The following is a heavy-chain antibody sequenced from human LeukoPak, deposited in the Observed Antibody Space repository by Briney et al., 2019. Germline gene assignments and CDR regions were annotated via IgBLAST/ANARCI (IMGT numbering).Heavy chain of an antibody. CDR1: AFSFNTYA. CDR3: AREIFGSGSNPDF. D-gene: IGHD3-10*01. V-gene: IGHV3-33*01. J-gene: IGHJ4*02. Sequence: GRSLRLSCAAAAFSFNTYAMHWVRQAPGQGLEWVALIWHDGSHKFYSNSVRGQFTISRDNSKNTVSLQMNNLRPEDTAVYYCAREIFGSGSNPDFWGQGTLVTVSS. CDR2: IWHDGSHK.